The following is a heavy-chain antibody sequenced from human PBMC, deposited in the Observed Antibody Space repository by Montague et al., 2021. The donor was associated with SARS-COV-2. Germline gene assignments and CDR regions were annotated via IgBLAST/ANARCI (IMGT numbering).Heavy chain of an antibody. J-gene: IGHJ6*02. D-gene: IGHD6-13*01. CDR2: IFHSGTI. CDR3: ATLSRRTAAGTRDYFGLDV. V-gene: IGHV4-4*02. CDR1: GDSISTSTW. Sequence: SETLSLTCRVSGDSISTSTWWTWVRQTPGKGLEWIGEIFHSGTIXYNPSLKSWVSISVDKSNNQFSLRLSSLIAADTAVYYCATLSRRTAAGTRDYFGLDVWGQGTTVVVSS.